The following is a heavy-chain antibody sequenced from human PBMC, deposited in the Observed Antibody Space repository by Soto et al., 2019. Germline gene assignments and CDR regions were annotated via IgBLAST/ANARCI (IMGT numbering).Heavy chain of an antibody. CDR2: ISYDGSNK. V-gene: IGHV3-30*18. D-gene: IGHD4-17*01. J-gene: IGHJ4*02. CDR1: GFTFSSYG. CDR3: AKGVYDYGDYGGSGFDY. Sequence: QVQLVESGGGVVQPGRSLRLSCAASGFTFSSYGMHWVRQAPGKGLEWVAVISYDGSNKYYADSVKGRFTISRDNSQSTLYLQMNSLRAEDTAVYYCAKGVYDYGDYGGSGFDYWGQGTLVTVSS.